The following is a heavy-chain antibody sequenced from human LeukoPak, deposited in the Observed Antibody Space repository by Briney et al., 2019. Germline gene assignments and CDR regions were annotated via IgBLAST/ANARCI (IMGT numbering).Heavy chain of an antibody. Sequence: ASVKVSCKASGYTFTAYYMHWVRQAPGQGLEWMGWINPKSGGTNYTQRFQGRVTMTRDTSVSTAYLELSGLRSDDTAVYYCAITTSGYSTSWLDYWGQGTLVTVSS. J-gene: IGHJ4*02. V-gene: IGHV1-2*02. CDR2: INPKSGGT. CDR3: AITTSGYSTSWLDY. D-gene: IGHD6-13*01. CDR1: GYTFTAYY.